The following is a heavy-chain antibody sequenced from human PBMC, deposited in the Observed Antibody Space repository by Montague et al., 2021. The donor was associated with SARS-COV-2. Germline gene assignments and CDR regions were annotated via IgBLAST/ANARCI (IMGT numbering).Heavy chain of an antibody. V-gene: IGHV3-30-3*01. CDR2: ISYDGSNE. CDR1: GFTFSSYA. J-gene: IGHJ6*02. D-gene: IGHD2-2*02. CDR3: ARVRYCNSTSCYNVYYGMDV. Sequence: SLRLSCAASGFTFSSYAMHWVRQAPGKGLEWVAVISYDGSNEYYADSVKGRFTISRDNSKNTLYLQMNSLRAEDTAVYYCARVRYCNSTSCYNVYYGMDVWGQGTTVTVSS.